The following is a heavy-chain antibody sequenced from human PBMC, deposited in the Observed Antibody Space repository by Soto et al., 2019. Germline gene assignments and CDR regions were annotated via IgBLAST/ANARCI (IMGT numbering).Heavy chain of an antibody. J-gene: IGHJ6*02. CDR2: IDPSDSYT. Sequence: GESLKISCKGSGYSFTSYWISWVRQMPGKGLEWMGRIDPSDSYTNYSPSFQGHVTISADKSISTAYLQWSSLKASDTAMYYCARPTDYYDQEYGMDVWGQGTTVTVSS. D-gene: IGHD3-22*01. CDR3: ARPTDYYDQEYGMDV. V-gene: IGHV5-10-1*01. CDR1: GYSFTSYW.